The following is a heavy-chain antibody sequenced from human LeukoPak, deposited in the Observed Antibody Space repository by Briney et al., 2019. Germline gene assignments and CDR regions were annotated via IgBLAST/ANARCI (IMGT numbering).Heavy chain of an antibody. CDR2: IYYSGST. Sequence: PSETLSLTCTVSGYSISSGSYWGWIRQPPRKGLEWIGYIYYSGSTNYNPSLKSRVTISVDTSKNQFSLKLSSVTAADTAVYYCARGPLGDEFADAFDIWGQGTMVTVSS. D-gene: IGHD4-17*01. CDR3: ARGPLGDEFADAFDI. V-gene: IGHV4-38-2*02. J-gene: IGHJ3*02. CDR1: GYSISSGSY.